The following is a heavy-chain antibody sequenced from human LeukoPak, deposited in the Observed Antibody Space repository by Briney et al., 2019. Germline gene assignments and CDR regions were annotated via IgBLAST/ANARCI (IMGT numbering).Heavy chain of an antibody. CDR1: GYSFTSYW. V-gene: IGHV5-51*01. CDR2: IYPGDSDT. J-gene: IGHJ4*02. CDR3: ASRGVGAGTTFSYFDY. D-gene: IGHD1-1*01. Sequence: GESLKISCKGSGYSFTSYWIGWVRQMPGKGLEWMGIIYPGDSDTRYSPSFQGQVTISADKSISTAYLQWSSLKASDTAMYYCASRGVGAGTTFSYFDYGGQGTLVTVPS.